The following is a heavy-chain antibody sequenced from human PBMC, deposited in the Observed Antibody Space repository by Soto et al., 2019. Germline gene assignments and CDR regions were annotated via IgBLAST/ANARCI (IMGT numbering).Heavy chain of an antibody. Sequence: GASVKVSCKASGYTCTSYYMHWVRQAPGQGLEWMGIINPSGGSTSYAQKFQGWVTMTRDTSISTAYMELSRPRSEDTAVYYCDIEYSADSAAFDIWGHGRMVTVS. V-gene: IGHV1-46*03. D-gene: IGHD6-25*01. J-gene: IGHJ3*02. CDR1: GYTCTSYY. CDR2: INPSGGST. CDR3: DIEYSADSAAFDI.